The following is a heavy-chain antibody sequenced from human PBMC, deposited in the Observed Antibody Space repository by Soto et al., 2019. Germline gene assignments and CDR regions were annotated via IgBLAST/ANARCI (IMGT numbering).Heavy chain of an antibody. CDR2: IIPILGIA. CDR1: GGTFSSYT. V-gene: IGHV1-69*08. CDR3: ARDGSGDDLVAFDI. D-gene: IGHD5-12*01. J-gene: IGHJ3*02. Sequence: QVQLVQSGAEVKKPGSSVKVSCKASGGTFSSYTISWVRQAPGQGLEWMGRIIPILGIANYAQKFQGRVTITADKSTSTAYMELSSLRSEDTAVYYCARDGSGDDLVAFDIWGQGTMVTVSS.